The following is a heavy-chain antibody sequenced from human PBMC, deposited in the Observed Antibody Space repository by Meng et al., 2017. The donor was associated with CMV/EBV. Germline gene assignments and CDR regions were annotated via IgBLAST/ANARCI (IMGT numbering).Heavy chain of an antibody. Sequence: SLKISCAASGFTFSSYAMHWVRQAPGKGLEWVAVISYDGSNKYYADSVKGRFTISRDNSKNTLYLQMNSLRAEDTAVYYCARGLRLGKYQLLRGASGDYWGQGTLVTVSS. V-gene: IGHV3-30-3*01. J-gene: IGHJ4*02. CDR3: ARGLRLGKYQLLRGASGDY. CDR2: ISYDGSNK. CDR1: GFTFSSYA. D-gene: IGHD2-2*01.